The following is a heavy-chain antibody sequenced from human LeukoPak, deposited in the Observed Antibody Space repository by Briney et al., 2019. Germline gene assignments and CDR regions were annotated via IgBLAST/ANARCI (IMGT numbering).Heavy chain of an antibody. Sequence: PGGSLRLSCAASGFTFSDYYMTWVRQAPGKGLEWVSYISGSGRTIYYADSVKGRFTISRDNAKNSLYLQMNSLRAEDTAVYYCAELGITMIGGVWGKGTTVTISS. CDR3: AELGITMIGGV. D-gene: IGHD3-10*02. V-gene: IGHV3-11*04. J-gene: IGHJ6*04. CDR2: ISGSGRTI. CDR1: GFTFSDYY.